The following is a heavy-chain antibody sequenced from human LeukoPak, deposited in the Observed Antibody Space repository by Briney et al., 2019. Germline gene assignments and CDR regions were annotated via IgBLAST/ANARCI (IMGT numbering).Heavy chain of an antibody. CDR2: ISWNSNDI. Sequence: GRSLRLSCAASGFIFDDYAMHWVRQAPGKGLEWVSGISWNSNDIAYADSVKGRFTISRDNAKNSLYLQMNSLRAEDTAIYYCAGGSGYSRIDYWGQGALVTVSS. J-gene: IGHJ4*02. V-gene: IGHV3-9*01. D-gene: IGHD3-22*01. CDR1: GFIFDDYA. CDR3: AGGSGYSRIDY.